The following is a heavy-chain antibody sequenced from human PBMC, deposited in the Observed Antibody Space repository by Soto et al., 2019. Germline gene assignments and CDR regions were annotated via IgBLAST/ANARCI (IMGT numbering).Heavy chain of an antibody. Sequence: EVQLVESGGGLVQPGGSLRLSCAASGFTVSSNYMSWVRQAPGKGLEWVSVIYSGGSTYYADSVKGRFTISRDNSKNTLYLQMNSLRAEDTAVYYCARGHTYSSSPFDYWGQGTLVTVSS. CDR3: ARGHTYSSSPFDY. J-gene: IGHJ4*02. V-gene: IGHV3-66*01. D-gene: IGHD6-13*01. CDR1: GFTVSSNY. CDR2: IYSGGST.